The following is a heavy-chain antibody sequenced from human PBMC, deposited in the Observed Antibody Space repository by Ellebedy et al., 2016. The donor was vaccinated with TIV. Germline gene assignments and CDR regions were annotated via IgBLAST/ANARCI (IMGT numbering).Heavy chain of an antibody. CDR1: GFTFSDRY. Sequence: GESLKISXAASGFTFSDRYMDWVRQAPGKGLEWVSAISASGGSTYYADSVKGRFTISRDNSKNTLYLQMNSLRAEDTAVYYCAKKAGYNSHYGMDVWGQGTTVTVSS. D-gene: IGHD1-14*01. V-gene: IGHV3-23*01. J-gene: IGHJ6*02. CDR2: ISASGGST. CDR3: AKKAGYNSHYGMDV.